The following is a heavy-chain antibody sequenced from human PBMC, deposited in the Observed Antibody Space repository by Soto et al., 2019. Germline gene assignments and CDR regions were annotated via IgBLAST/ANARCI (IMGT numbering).Heavy chain of an antibody. CDR1: GYTLTELS. V-gene: IGHV1-24*01. J-gene: IGHJ6*03. D-gene: IGHD3-3*01. CDR3: ATAQITIFRSSVSYYYYMDV. CDR2: FDPEDGET. Sequence: ASVKVSCKVSGYTLTELSMHWVRQAPGKGLEWMGGFDPEDGETIYAQKFQGRVTVTEDTSTDTAYMELSSLRSEDTAVYYCATAQITIFRSSVSYYYYMDVWGKGTTVTVSS.